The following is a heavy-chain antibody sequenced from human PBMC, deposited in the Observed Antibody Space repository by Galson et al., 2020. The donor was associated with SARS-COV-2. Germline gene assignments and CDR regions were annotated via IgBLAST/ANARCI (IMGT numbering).Heavy chain of an antibody. D-gene: IGHD6-6*01. Sequence: GESLKISCAASGFSINTYAMHWIRQAPGMGLEWVAFIRYDGSKAFYGDSVKGRFTVSRDNSKNSLYLHMNSLRAEDTAVYYCARDCRPARRGRGGIIDFWGQGTLVTVSS. CDR2: IRYDGSKA. V-gene: IGHV3-30*02. CDR3: ARDCRPARRGRGGIIDF. J-gene: IGHJ4*02. CDR1: GFSINTYA.